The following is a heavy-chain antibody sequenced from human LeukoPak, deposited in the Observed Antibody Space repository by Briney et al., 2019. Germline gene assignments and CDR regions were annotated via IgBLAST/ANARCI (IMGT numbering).Heavy chain of an antibody. CDR1: GFTFSSYV. J-gene: IGHJ4*02. CDR2: IRYDGSNK. V-gene: IGHV3-30*02. CDR3: AKDKGYDSSGVDY. D-gene: IGHD3-22*01. Sequence: GGSLRLSCAASGFTFSSYVMHWVRQAPGKGLEWVAFIRYDGSNKYYADSVKGRFTISRDNSKNTLYLQMNSLRAEDTAVYYCAKDKGYDSSGVDYWGQGTLVTVSS.